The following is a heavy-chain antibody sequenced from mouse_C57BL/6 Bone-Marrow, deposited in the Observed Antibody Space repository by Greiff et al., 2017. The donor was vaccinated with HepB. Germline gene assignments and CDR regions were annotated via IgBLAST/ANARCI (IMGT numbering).Heavy chain of an antibody. D-gene: IGHD2-5*01. Sequence: VQLQQPGAELVKPGASVKMSCKASGYTFTSYWITWVKQRPGQGLEWIGDIYPGSGSTNYNEKFKSKATLHVDTSSSTAYMQLSSLTSEDSAVYYCARRYSNYVYFDYWGQGTTLTVSS. V-gene: IGHV1-55*01. CDR3: ARRYSNYVYFDY. CDR1: GYTFTSYW. J-gene: IGHJ2*01. CDR2: IYPGSGST.